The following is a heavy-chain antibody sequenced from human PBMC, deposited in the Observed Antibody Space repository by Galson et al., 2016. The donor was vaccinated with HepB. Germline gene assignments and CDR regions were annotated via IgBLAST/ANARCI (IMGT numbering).Heavy chain of an antibody. CDR1: GFTFSNYA. Sequence: SLRLSCAASGFTFSNYAMHWVRQAPGKGLEYVSTLSYNGGSTYYADSVKGRFTISRDNSKNTMYLQMSRLRAEDTAIYYCVKGGQDCSGGRYYVGGWFDPWGQGTLVTVSS. J-gene: IGHJ5*02. V-gene: IGHV3-64D*09. CDR2: LSYNGGST. D-gene: IGHD2-15*01. CDR3: VKGGQDCSGGRYYVGGWFDP.